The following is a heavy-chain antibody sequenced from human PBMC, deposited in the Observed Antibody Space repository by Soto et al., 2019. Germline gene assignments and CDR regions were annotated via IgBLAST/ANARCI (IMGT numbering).Heavy chain of an antibody. D-gene: IGHD5-18*01. CDR1: GGSISSGGYY. CDR3: ARDRVQLWLQSIKPDYYYGMDV. V-gene: IGHV4-31*03. Sequence: SETLSLTCTVSGGSISSGGYYWSWIRQHPXKGLEWIGYIYYSGSTYYNPSLKSRVTISVDTSKNQFSLKLSSVTAADTAVYYCARDRVQLWLQSIKPDYYYGMDVWGQGTTVTVSS. J-gene: IGHJ6*02. CDR2: IYYSGST.